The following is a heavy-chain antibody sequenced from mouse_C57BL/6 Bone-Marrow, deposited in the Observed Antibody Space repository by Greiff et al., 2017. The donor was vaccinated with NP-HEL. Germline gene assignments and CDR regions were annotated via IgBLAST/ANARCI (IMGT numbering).Heavy chain of an antibody. D-gene: IGHD2-5*01. CDR2: ISSGGSYT. V-gene: IGHV5-6*02. CDR3: ARRAYYSNYDY. Sequence: EVKLVESGGDLVKPGGSLKLSCAASGFTFSSYGMSWVRQTPDKRLEWVATISSGGSYTYYPDSVKGRFTISRDNAKNTLYLQMSSLKSEDTAMYYCARRAYYSNYDYWGQGTTLTVSS. J-gene: IGHJ2*01. CDR1: GFTFSSYG.